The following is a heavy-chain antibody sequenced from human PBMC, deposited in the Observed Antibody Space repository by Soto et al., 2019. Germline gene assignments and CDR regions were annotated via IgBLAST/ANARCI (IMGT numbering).Heavy chain of an antibody. CDR1: GFCFSSYW. D-gene: IGHD1-26*01. CDR3: TRGRWELIPSD. CDR2: VSPDGGGT. V-gene: IGHV3-74*01. J-gene: IGHJ4*02. Sequence: EVQLVESGGGLVQPGGSLRLSCEASGFCFSSYWMLWVRQDPGKGLLGVARVSPDGGGTSFADTVKGRFTIFRDNAKNTVYLQMNSLRVEDTAVYFCTRGRWELIPSDWGQATLVTVSS.